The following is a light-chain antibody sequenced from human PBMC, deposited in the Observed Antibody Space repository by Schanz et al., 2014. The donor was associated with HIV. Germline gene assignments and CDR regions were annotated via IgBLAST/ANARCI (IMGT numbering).Light chain of an antibody. CDR2: DAS. J-gene: IGKJ1*01. CDR1: QSINNY. V-gene: IGKV3D-15*01. Sequence: EIVLTQSPGTLSLSPGERATLSCRASQSINNYLAWYQQKPGQAPRLLIYDASNRATGIPARFSGSGSGTEFTLTISSLQSEDFAVYYCQQYNNWLGTFGQGTKVEIK. CDR3: QQYNNWLGT.